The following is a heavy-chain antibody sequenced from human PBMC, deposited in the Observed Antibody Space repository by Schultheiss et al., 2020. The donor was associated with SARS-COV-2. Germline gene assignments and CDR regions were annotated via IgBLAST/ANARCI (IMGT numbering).Heavy chain of an antibody. J-gene: IGHJ4*02. CDR1: GFTFDDYA. V-gene: IGHV3-23*01. Sequence: GGSLRLSCAASGFTFDDYAMHWVRQAPGKGLEWVSAISGSGGSTYYADSVKGRFTISRDNSKNTLYLQMNSLRAEDTAVYYCARGRITMVRGVIRGVYFDYWGQGTLVTVSS. CDR3: ARGRITMVRGVIRGVYFDY. D-gene: IGHD3-10*01. CDR2: ISGSGGST.